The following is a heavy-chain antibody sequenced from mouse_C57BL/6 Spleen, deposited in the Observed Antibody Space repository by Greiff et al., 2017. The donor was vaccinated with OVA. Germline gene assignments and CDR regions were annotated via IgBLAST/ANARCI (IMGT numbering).Heavy chain of an antibody. D-gene: IGHD2-5*01. CDR2: IDPENGDS. J-gene: IGHJ2*01. CDR3: TTYYSNSYYFDY. CDR1: GFNIKDDY. V-gene: IGHV14-4*01. Sequence: EVQLQQSGAELVRPGASVKLSCTASGFNIKDDYMHWVKQRPEQGLEWIGWIDPENGDSAYASKVQGKATITADTSSNTAYLQLSSLTSEDTAVYYCTTYYSNSYYFDYWGQGTTLTVSS.